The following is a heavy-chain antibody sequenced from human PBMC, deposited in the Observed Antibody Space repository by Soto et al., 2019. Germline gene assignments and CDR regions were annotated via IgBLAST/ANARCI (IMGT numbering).Heavy chain of an antibody. Sequence: ASVKVSCKASGYTFTSYGISWVRQAPGQGLEWMGWISAYNGNTNYAQKLQGRVTMTTDTSTSTAYMELRSLRSDDTAVYYFARGDILTGYWYYCDYWGQGTLVTVSS. CDR1: GYTFTSYG. V-gene: IGHV1-18*01. D-gene: IGHD3-9*01. CDR2: ISAYNGNT. J-gene: IGHJ4*02. CDR3: ARGDILTGYWYYCDY.